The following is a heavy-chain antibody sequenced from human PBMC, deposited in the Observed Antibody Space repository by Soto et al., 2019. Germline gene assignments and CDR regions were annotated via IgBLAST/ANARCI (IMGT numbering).Heavy chain of an antibody. J-gene: IGHJ5*01. D-gene: IGHD2-2*01. V-gene: IGHV3-7*03. CDR3: ARPGIPAANGGWLDS. Sequence: GGSLRLSCAASGFTFSNYWMNWVRQAPGKGLEWVANIKQDGSEKHYVDSVKGRFTISRDNAKNSLYLQTNGLRAEDTAVYYCARPGIPAANGGWLDSWGQGTLVTVS. CDR1: GFTFSNYW. CDR2: IKQDGSEK.